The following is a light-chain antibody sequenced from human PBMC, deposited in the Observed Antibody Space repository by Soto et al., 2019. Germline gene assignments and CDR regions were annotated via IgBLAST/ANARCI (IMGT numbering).Light chain of an antibody. CDR1: QSVSRR. Sequence: EVVFTQSAGTLSLSPGGRATLSCRASQSVSRRLAWYQQRPGQSPRLLISGASMRASGVPVRFIGSGSGTDFTLTTTRLEPEDFAVYYCQQYGGSPITFGLGTRLEIK. CDR2: GAS. V-gene: IGKV3-20*01. CDR3: QQYGGSPIT. J-gene: IGKJ5*01.